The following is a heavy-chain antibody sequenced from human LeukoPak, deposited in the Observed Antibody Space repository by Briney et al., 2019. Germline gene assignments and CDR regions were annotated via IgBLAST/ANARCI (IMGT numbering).Heavy chain of an antibody. CDR2: VYYSGST. V-gene: IGHV4-59*12. CDR1: GDSTSPYY. J-gene: IGHJ5*02. Sequence: SETLSLTCTVFGDSTSPYYWSWIRQPPGKGLEWIGYVYYSGSTNYNPSLKSRVTMTVDTSKSQFSLKLSSVTAADTAVYFCARSPHIWFAERGWFDPWGQGTLVTVSS. CDR3: ARSPHIWFAERGWFDP. D-gene: IGHD3-10*01.